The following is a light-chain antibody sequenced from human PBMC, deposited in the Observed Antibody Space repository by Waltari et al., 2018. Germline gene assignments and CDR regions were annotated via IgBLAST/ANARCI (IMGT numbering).Light chain of an antibody. CDR1: SSNIVAGAD. CDR2: GNN. J-gene: IGLJ2*01. Sequence: QPGLTQPLTVSGPPGQRVTLSCPGSSSNIVAGADVHWYQVLPGKAPKLLIYGNNNRPSGVAYRFSGSKSGTSASLAITGLQAEDEADYYCQSYDSSLRGSLFGGGTKLTVL. V-gene: IGLV1-40*01. CDR3: QSYDSSLRGSL.